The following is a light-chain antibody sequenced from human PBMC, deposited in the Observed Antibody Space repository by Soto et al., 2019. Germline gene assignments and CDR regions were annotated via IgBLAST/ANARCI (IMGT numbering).Light chain of an antibody. CDR1: QSITSY. V-gene: IGKV1-39*01. CDR2: GAS. J-gene: IGKJ5*01. Sequence: DIQMTQSPSSLSASVGDRVTITCRAGQSITSYLNWYQQKPGKAPKLLIYGASPLHSGVPSRFSGSGSGTDFTLPISSRQPEDFATYYWPQSDSTPITFVQGTRLEIK. CDR3: PQSDSTPIT.